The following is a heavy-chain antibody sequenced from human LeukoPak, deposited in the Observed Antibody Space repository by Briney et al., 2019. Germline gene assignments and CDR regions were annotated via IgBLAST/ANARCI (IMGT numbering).Heavy chain of an antibody. V-gene: IGHV2-5*02. D-gene: IGHD3-16*02. CDR3: AHQRGEIRLGELSLLDY. CDR2: IYWDDDK. Sequence: ESGPTLVKPTQTLTLTCTFSGFSLSTSGVGVGWIRQPPGKALEWLALIYWDDDKRYSPSLKSRLTITKDTSKNQVVLTMTNMDPVDTATYYCAHQRGEIRLGELSLLDYWGQGTLVTVSS. J-gene: IGHJ4*02. CDR1: GFSLSTSGVG.